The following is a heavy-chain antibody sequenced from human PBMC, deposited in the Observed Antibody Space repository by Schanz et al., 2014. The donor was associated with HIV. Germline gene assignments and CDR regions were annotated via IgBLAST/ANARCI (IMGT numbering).Heavy chain of an antibody. CDR3: AREYYSRNWNWFDP. CDR2: ISSSSSYI. J-gene: IGHJ5*02. CDR1: GFTFSSYA. Sequence: EVQLLESGGGLVQPGGSLRLSCAASGFTFSSYAMSWVRQAPGKGLEWVSSISSSSSYIYYADSVKGRFTVSRDNSKNMLYLQMNSLRAEDTAVYYCAREYYSRNWNWFDPWGQGTLVTVSS. D-gene: IGHD6-13*01. V-gene: IGHV3-21*06.